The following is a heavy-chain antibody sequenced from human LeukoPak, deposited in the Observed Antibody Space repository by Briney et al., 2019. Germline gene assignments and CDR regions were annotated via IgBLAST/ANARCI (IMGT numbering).Heavy chain of an antibody. CDR1: GGSISSSSYY. Sequence: SETLSLTCTASGGSISSSSYYWGWIRQPPGKGLEWIGSIYCSGSTYYNPSLKSRVTISVDTSKNQFSLKLSSVTAADTAVYYCARAWYSGLFADGGVFDYWGQGTLVTVSS. V-gene: IGHV4-39*07. D-gene: IGHD1-26*01. J-gene: IGHJ4*02. CDR2: IYCSGST. CDR3: ARAWYSGLFADGGVFDY.